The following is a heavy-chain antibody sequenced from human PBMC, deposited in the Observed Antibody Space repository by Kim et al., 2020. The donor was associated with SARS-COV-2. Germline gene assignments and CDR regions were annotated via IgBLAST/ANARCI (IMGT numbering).Heavy chain of an antibody. D-gene: IGHD6-19*01. CDR2: NK. CDR3: ARGRWLAIDY. V-gene: IGHV3-30*01. Sequence: NKYYVDSVKGRFTISRDNSKNTLYLQMNSLRAEDTAVYYCARGRWLAIDYWGQGTLVTVSS. J-gene: IGHJ4*02.